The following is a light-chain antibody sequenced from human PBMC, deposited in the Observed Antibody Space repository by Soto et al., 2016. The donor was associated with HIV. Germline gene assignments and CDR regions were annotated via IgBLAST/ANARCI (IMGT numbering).Light chain of an antibody. Sequence: DIVMTQSPLSLPVTPGESASISCRSSQSLLHSDGYNYLDWYLQKPGQSPQLLIYLGSNRASGVPDRFSGSGSGTDFTLKISGVEADDVGVYYCMQALQTPLTFGGGTKVEIK. CDR3: MQALQTPLT. CDR2: LGS. CDR1: QSLLHSDGYNY. J-gene: IGKJ4*01. V-gene: IGKV2-28*01.